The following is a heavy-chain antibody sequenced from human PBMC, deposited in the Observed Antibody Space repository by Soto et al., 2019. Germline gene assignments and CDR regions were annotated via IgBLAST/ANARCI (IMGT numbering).Heavy chain of an antibody. CDR1: GGTFSSYA. CDR2: IIPIFGTA. D-gene: IGHD3-22*01. V-gene: IGHV1-69*06. Sequence: SVKVSCKASGGTFSSYAIIWVRQAPGEGLEWMGGIIPIFGTANYAQKFQGRVTITADKSTSTAYMELSSLRSEDTAVYYCARGGLTMSPFDPWGQGTLVTVSS. CDR3: ARGGLTMSPFDP. J-gene: IGHJ5*02.